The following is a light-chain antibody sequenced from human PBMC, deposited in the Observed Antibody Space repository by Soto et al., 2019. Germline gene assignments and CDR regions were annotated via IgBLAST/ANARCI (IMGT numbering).Light chain of an antibody. CDR2: GAS. CDR1: QSVSSSY. CDR3: QQYGSSTPRVT. V-gene: IGKV3-20*01. Sequence: EIVMTQSPATLSVSPGERATLSCRASQSVSSSYLAWYQQKPGQAPRLLIYGASSRATGIPDRFSGSGYGTDFTLTISRLETEDFAVYYFQQYGSSTPRVTFGAGTTADMK. J-gene: IGKJ4*01.